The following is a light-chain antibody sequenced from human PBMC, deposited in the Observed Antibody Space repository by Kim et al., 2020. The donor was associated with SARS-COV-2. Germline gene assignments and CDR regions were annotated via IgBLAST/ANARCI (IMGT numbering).Light chain of an antibody. CDR2: VAS. V-gene: IGKV1-12*01. CDR3: QQASSFPIT. CDR1: QSTGVW. Sequence: DIQMTQSPPSLSASVGDRVAITCRASQSTGVWLDWYQQIPGKAPKLLISVASTLQSGVPSRFSGSGSGTHFTLTINGLQPEDFATYYCQQASSFPITFGQGTRLEIK. J-gene: IGKJ5*01.